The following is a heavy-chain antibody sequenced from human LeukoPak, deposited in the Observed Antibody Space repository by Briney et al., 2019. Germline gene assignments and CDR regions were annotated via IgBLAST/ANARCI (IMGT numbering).Heavy chain of an antibody. Sequence: GGSLRLSCAASGFTSSNYNMNWVRQAPGKGLEWVSSISRTSDYIYYIDSVKGRFTISRDNAKNSLYLQMNSLRAEDTAVYYCATDICRGDSCYYFESWGQGTLVTVSS. CDR3: ATDICRGDSCYYFES. CDR1: GFTSSNYN. D-gene: IGHD2-15*01. CDR2: ISRTSDYI. J-gene: IGHJ4*02. V-gene: IGHV3-21*06.